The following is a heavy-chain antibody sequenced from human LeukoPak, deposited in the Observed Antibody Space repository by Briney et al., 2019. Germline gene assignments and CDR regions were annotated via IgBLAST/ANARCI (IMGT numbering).Heavy chain of an antibody. CDR1: GYTFTGYY. CDR3: ARTDYVWGSYRLDY. Sequence: ASVKVSCKASGYTFTGYYIHWVRPAPGQGLEWMGWINPNSGGTNYAQKFQGRVTMTRDTSISTAYMELSRLRSDDTAVYYCARTDYVWGSYRLDYWGQGTLVTVSS. J-gene: IGHJ4*02. D-gene: IGHD3-16*02. V-gene: IGHV1-2*02. CDR2: INPNSGGT.